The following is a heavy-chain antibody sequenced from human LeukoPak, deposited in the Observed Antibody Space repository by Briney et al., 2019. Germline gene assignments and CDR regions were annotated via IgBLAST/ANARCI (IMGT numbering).Heavy chain of an antibody. D-gene: IGHD3-22*01. Sequence: SETLSLTCAVYGGSFSGYYWSWIRQPPGKGLEWIGEINHSGSTNYNPSLKSRVTIPVDTSKNQFSLKLSSVTAADTAVYYCARIVITPRFDPWGQGTLVTVSS. V-gene: IGHV4-34*01. CDR3: ARIVITPRFDP. J-gene: IGHJ5*02. CDR1: GGSFSGYY. CDR2: INHSGST.